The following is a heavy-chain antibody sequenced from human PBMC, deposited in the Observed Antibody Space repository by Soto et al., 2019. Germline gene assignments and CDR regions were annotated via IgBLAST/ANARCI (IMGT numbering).Heavy chain of an antibody. CDR1: GFTFRDYW. J-gene: IGHJ4*02. D-gene: IGHD1-1*01. CDR2: TWYDGSQT. Sequence: GGSLRLSCAVSGFTFRDYWMSWVRQAPGKGLEWVAVTWYDGSQTYYADSVKGRFTISRDNSKSALFLQMDSLRAEDTAIYYCARYNSGHSDYWGQGTLVTVPS. CDR3: ARYNSGHSDY. V-gene: IGHV3-33*08.